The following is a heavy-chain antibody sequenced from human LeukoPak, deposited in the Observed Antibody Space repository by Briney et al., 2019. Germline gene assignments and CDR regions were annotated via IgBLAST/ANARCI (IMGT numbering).Heavy chain of an antibody. V-gene: IGHV4-59*04. CDR3: ARMYYMDV. Sequence: SEILSLTCSVSGGPISSYYWSWIRQPPGKGLEWIGYIYYSGSTYYNPSLKSRVTISVDTSKNQFSLKLSSVTAADTAVYYCARMYYMDVWGKGTTVTISS. CDR2: IYYSGST. J-gene: IGHJ6*03. D-gene: IGHD2-15*01. CDR1: GGPISSYY.